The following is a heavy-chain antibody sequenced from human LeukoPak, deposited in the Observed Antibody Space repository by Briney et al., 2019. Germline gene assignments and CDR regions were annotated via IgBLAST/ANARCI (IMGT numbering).Heavy chain of an antibody. V-gene: IGHV4-34*01. CDR2: INHSGST. D-gene: IGHD5-12*01. CDR3: ARGLPLTSYSGYDSGYYFDY. Sequence: SETLSLTCAVYGGSFSGYYWSWIRQPPGKGLEWIGEINHSGSTNYNPPLKSRVTISVDTSKNQFSLKLSSVTAADTAVYYCARGLPLTSYSGYDSGYYFDYWGQGTLVTVSS. CDR1: GGSFSGYY. J-gene: IGHJ4*02.